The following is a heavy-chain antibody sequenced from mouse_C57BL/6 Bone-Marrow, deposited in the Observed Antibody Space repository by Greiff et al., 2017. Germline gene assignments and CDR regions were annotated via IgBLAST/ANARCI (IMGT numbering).Heavy chain of an antibody. CDR1: GYTFPTYW. J-gene: IGHJ4*01. CDR2: IHPNSGST. CDR3: AKGTTVVATKYAMDY. D-gene: IGHD1-1*01. V-gene: IGHV1-64*01. Sequence: VQLQQPGAELVKPGASVKLSCKASGYTFPTYWMHWVKQRPGQGLEWIGMIHPNSGSTNYNEKFKSKATLTVDKSSSTAYMQLSSLTSEDSAVYYCAKGTTVVATKYAMDYWGQGTSVTVSS.